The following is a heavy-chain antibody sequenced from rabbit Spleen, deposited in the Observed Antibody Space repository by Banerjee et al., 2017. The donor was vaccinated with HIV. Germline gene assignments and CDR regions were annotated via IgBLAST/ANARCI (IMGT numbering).Heavy chain of an antibody. D-gene: IGHD2-1*01. V-gene: IGHV1S69*01. CDR3: ARDDYDDYGDPTDGFDP. CDR1: GFSLSNYA. Sequence: QSVEESGGRQVTPGTPLTLTCTVSGFSLSNYAMTWVRQAPGKGLEWIGIISSSGSTYYASWAKGRFTISKTSTTVDLRITSPTTEDTATYFFARDDYDDYGDPTDGFDPWGQGTLVTVS. J-gene: IGHJ2*01. CDR2: ISSSGST.